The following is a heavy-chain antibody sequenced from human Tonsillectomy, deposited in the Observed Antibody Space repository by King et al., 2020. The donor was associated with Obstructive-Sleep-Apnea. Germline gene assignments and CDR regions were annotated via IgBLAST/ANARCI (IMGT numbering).Heavy chain of an antibody. CDR1: GGSISSSF. Sequence: VQLQESGPGLVKPSETLSLTCNVSGGSISSSFWSWIREPPGRGLEGIGDISYSGSTKYNPILKSRVTISIDTSKTQFSLKLSSVTAADTAVYSCARHELELRPFDYWGQGALVTVSS. CDR3: ARHELELRPFDY. CDR2: ISYSGST. V-gene: IGHV4-59*08. D-gene: IGHD1-7*01. J-gene: IGHJ4*02.